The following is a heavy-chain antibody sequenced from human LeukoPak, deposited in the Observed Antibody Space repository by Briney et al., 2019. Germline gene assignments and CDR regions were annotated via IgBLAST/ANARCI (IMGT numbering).Heavy chain of an antibody. CDR1: GFTFSSYR. CDR2: IKQDGSEK. J-gene: IGHJ6*03. CDR3: ARSLTAGHMDV. V-gene: IGHV3-7*01. Sequence: GGSLRLSCAASGFTFSSYRMSWLRQAPGKGLEWVANIKQDGSEKYYVDSVKGRFTISRDNAKNSLYLQMNSLRAEDTAVYYCARSLTAGHMDVWGKGTTVTVSS. D-gene: IGHD3-16*01.